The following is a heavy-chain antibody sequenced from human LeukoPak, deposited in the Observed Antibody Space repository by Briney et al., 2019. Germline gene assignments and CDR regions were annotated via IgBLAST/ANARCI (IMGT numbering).Heavy chain of an antibody. D-gene: IGHD3-9*01. V-gene: IGHV4-38-2*02. CDR2: IYHSGST. CDR1: GYSISSGYY. J-gene: IGHJ5*02. Sequence: PSETLSLTCTVSGYSISSGYYWGWIRQPPGKGLEWIGSIYHSGSTYYNPSLKSRVTISVDTSKNQFSLKLSSVTAADTAVYYCARRRRTPTYYDILTGHAGWFDPWGQGTLVTVSS. CDR3: ARRRRTPTYYDILTGHAGWFDP.